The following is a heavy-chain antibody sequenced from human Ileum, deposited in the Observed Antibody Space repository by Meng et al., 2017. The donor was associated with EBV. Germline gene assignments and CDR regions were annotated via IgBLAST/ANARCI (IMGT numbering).Heavy chain of an antibody. Sequence: QVQLEEAGPRLLKASATLSLTCAVSCASISSTNWWSWVRQPPGKGLEWIGDIYHSGSTNYNPSLKSRVTISIDASKNQFSLKVTSVTAADTAMYYCANRRPASGPLGDYWGQGTLVTVSS. J-gene: IGHJ4*02. CDR3: ANRRPASGPLGDY. CDR2: IYHSGST. V-gene: IGHV4-4*02. CDR1: CASISSTNW. D-gene: IGHD2-2*01.